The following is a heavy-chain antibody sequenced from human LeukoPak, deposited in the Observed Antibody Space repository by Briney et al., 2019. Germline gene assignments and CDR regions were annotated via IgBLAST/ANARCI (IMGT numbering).Heavy chain of an antibody. D-gene: IGHD2-2*01. J-gene: IGHJ4*02. CDR3: ARGGCSSTSCTPDY. Sequence: PGGSLRLSCAASGFIFSQYSMNWVRQAPGKGLEWVSHIRSSSETFYADSVKGRFTISRDNARNSLYLQMNNLRGEDTAIYYCARGGCSSTSCTPDYWGQGTLVTVSS. CDR2: IRSSSET. CDR1: GFIFSQYS. V-gene: IGHV3-48*01.